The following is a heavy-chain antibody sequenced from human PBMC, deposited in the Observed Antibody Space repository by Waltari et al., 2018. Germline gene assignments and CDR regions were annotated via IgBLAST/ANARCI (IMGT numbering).Heavy chain of an antibody. CDR2: SIPRFGTA. D-gene: IGHD3-10*01. CDR3: AKSMGGFDY. V-gene: IGHV1-69*12. J-gene: IGHJ4*02. Sequence: QVQLVQSGAEVKKPGSSVKVSCKASGGIFRRYAISWVRQAAGQGLEWMGGSIPRFGTANYAQKFQGRVTITADESTSTAYMELSSLRSEDTAVYYCAKSMGGFDYWGQGTLVTVSS. CDR1: GGIFRRYA.